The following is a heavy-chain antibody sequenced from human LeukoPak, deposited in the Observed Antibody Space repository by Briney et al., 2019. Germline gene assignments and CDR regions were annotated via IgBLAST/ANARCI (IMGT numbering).Heavy chain of an antibody. CDR1: GFTFSNAW. CDR3: TALIYGDYDY. J-gene: IGHJ4*02. Sequence: GGSLRLSCAASGFTFSNAWMSWVRQAPGKGLEWVGCIKSKTDGGTTDYAGPVKGRFTISRDDSKNTLYLQMNSLKTEDTAVYYCTALIYGDYDYWGQGTLVTVSS. D-gene: IGHD4-17*01. V-gene: IGHV3-15*01. CDR2: IKSKTDGGTT.